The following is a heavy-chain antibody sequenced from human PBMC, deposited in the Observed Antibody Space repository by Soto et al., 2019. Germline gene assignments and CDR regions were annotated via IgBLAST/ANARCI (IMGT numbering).Heavy chain of an antibody. D-gene: IGHD1-1*01. Sequence: EVQLVESGGGLVQPEGSLRLSCEASGFIFSDFFMAWVRQAPGRGLEWDGRIKIKGDSYTSEYAAAVKDRLTISRYDSKNSLYLQMNRLKPDDTAVYYCARANYWKFDYWGPGTLVTVSS. V-gene: IGHV3-72*01. CDR2: IKIKGDSYTS. CDR3: ARANYWKFDY. CDR1: GFIFSDFF. J-gene: IGHJ4*02.